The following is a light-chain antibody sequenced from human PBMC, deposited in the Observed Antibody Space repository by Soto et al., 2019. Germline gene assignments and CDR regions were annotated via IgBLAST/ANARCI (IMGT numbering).Light chain of an antibody. CDR3: SSYTTSNTRQIV. V-gene: IGLV2-14*01. Sequence: QSALTQPASVSGSPGQSITISCTGTSSDVGGYNYVSSYQQHPGKAPKFMIYDVSNRPSGVSNRFSGSKSGNTASLTISGLQAEDEADYYCSSYTTSNTRQIVFGTGTKVTVL. CDR1: SSDVGGYNY. J-gene: IGLJ1*01. CDR2: DVS.